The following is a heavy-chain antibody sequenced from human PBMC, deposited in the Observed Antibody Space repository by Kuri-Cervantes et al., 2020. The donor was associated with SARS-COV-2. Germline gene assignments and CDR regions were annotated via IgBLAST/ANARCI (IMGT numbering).Heavy chain of an antibody. CDR1: GGSISSGSYY. Sequence: SETLSLTCTVSGGSISSGSYYWSWIRQPAGKGLEWIGRIYTSGSTNYNPSPKSRVTISVDTSKNQFSLKLSSVTAADTAVYYCARDLGLRFLADWGQGTLVTVSS. V-gene: IGHV4-61*02. CDR3: ARDLGLRFLAD. CDR2: IYTSGST. J-gene: IGHJ4*02. D-gene: IGHD3-3*01.